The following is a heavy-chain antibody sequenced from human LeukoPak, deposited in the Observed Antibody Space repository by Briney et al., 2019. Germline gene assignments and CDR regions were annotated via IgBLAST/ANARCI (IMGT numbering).Heavy chain of an antibody. CDR3: ARAGPLRPYCGYDHFAY. Sequence: GASVKLSCKASGYTFTGYYMHWVRQAPGQGLEWMGCINPNSGGTNYAQKFQGRATISRDTSISTAYMELSSLRSDDTGVYYCARAGPLRPYCGYDHFAYWGEGTLVPVSS. D-gene: IGHD5-12*01. J-gene: IGHJ4*02. CDR1: GYTFTGYY. CDR2: INPNSGGT. V-gene: IGHV1-2*02.